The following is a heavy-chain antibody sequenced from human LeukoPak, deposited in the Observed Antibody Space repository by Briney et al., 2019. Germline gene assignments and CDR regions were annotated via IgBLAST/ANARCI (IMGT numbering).Heavy chain of an antibody. CDR3: AELGITMIGGV. V-gene: IGHV3-48*04. Sequence: GGSLRLSCAVSGSTFSSYSMNWVRQAPGKGLEWVSYISSSGSTIYYADSVKGRFTISRDNAKNSLYLQMNSLRAEDTAVYYCAELGITMIGGVWGKGTTVTISS. CDR2: ISSSGSTI. D-gene: IGHD3-10*02. CDR1: GSTFSSYS. J-gene: IGHJ6*04.